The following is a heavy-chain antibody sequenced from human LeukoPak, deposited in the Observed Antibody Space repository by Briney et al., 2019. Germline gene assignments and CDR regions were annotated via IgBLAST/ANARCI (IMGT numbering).Heavy chain of an antibody. J-gene: IGHJ4*02. CDR3: ARDATRAPYYFDY. CDR2: ISSSSSYI. Sequence: PGGSLRLSCAASGFTFSSYSMNWVRQAPGKGLEWVSSISSSSSYIYYADSVKGRFTISRDNSKNTLYLQMNSLRAEDTAVYYCARDATRAPYYFDYWGQGTLVTVSS. CDR1: GFTFSSYS. V-gene: IGHV3-21*01.